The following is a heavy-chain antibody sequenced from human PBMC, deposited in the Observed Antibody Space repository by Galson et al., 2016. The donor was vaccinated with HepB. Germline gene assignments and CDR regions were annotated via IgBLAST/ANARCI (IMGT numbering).Heavy chain of an antibody. J-gene: IGHJ4*02. Sequence: TLSLTCTVSGGSISSADYHWNWIRQPPGKGLEWIGYIYNSGGTNYNPSLKSRVTISGDTSKNQFSLELSSVTAADTAVYYCARAKYSYGTDYWGQGTLVTVSS. D-gene: IGHD5-18*01. CDR1: GGSISSADYH. CDR3: ARAKYSYGTDY. CDR2: IYNSGGT. V-gene: IGHV4-30-4*01.